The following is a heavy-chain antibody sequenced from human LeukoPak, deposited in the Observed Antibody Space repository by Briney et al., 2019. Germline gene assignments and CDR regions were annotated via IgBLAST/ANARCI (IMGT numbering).Heavy chain of an antibody. Sequence: GGSLRLSCAASGFTFNTYGMNWVRQAPGKGLEWVSSISGSGGNTYYAESVKDRFTISRDNSKYTVSLQMDSLRAEDRAVYYCAKGSVNYDILTGSYFDSWGQGTLVTVSS. D-gene: IGHD3-9*01. CDR1: GFTFNTYG. J-gene: IGHJ4*01. V-gene: IGHV3-23*01. CDR2: ISGSGGNT. CDR3: AKGSVNYDILTGSYFDS.